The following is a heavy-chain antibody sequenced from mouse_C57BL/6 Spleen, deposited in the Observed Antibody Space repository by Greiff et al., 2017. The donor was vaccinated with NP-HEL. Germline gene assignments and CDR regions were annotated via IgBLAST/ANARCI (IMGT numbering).Heavy chain of an antibody. CDR2: IWSGGST. V-gene: IGHV2-2*01. Sequence: VKLQESGPGLVQPSQSLSITCTVSGFSLTSYGVHWVRQSPGKGLEWLGVIWSGGSTDYNADFISSLSISKDNSKSQVFFKMNSLQADDTAIYYCARNRGLLRYPYYFDYWGQGTTLTVSS. CDR1: GFSLTSYG. D-gene: IGHD1-1*01. J-gene: IGHJ2*01. CDR3: ARNRGLLRYPYYFDY.